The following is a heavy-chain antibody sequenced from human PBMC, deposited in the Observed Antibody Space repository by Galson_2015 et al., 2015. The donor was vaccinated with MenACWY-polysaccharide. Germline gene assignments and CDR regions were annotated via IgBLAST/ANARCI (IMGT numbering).Heavy chain of an antibody. Sequence: SETLSLTCTVSGGPVSSAAYYWSWLRQPPGKGLEWIGYIYFSGRTNYNPSLKSRVTVSLDTSKNQFSLRLSSVTAADTAFYYCASEEIRGGSFGWFDPWGQGTLVTVSS. CDR3: ASEEIRGGSFGWFDP. CDR2: IYFSGRT. D-gene: IGHD3-10*01. J-gene: IGHJ5*02. CDR1: GGPVSSAAYY. V-gene: IGHV4-61*08.